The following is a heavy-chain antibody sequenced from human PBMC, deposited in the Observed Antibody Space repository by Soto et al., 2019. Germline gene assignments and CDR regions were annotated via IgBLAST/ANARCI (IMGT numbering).Heavy chain of an antibody. D-gene: IGHD4-4*01. CDR2: IYYSGST. Sequence: SETLSLTCTVSGGSISSYYWSWIRQPPGKGLEWIGYIYYSGSTNYNPSLKSRVTISTDTSKTQFSLKLSSVTAADTVVYYCARGQGLQGPYYFDYWGQGTLVTVSS. CDR3: ARGQGLQGPYYFDY. V-gene: IGHV4-59*01. J-gene: IGHJ4*02. CDR1: GGSISSYY.